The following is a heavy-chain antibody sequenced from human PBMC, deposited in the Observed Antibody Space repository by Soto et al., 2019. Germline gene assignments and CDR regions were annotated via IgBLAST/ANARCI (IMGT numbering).Heavy chain of an antibody. CDR3: ASALGVPAAYGVGSAFDI. Sequence: SETLSLTCTFSGGSISSYYWSLIRQPPGKGLEWIGYIYYSGSTNYNPSLKSRVTISVDTSKNQFSLKLSSVTAADTAVYYCASALGVPAAYGVGSAFDIWGQGTMVTVSS. CDR1: GGSISSYY. J-gene: IGHJ3*02. V-gene: IGHV4-59*01. CDR2: IYYSGST. D-gene: IGHD2-2*01.